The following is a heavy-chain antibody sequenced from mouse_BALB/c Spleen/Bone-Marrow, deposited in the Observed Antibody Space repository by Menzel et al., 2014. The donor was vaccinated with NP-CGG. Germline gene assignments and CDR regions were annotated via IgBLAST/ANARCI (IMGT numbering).Heavy chain of an antibody. D-gene: IGHD1-1*01. V-gene: IGHV14-3*02. Sequence: EVQLQQSGAELVKPGASVKLSCTASGFNIKDTYMHWVKQRPEQGLEWIGRIDPANGNTNYDPRFQGKATITADTSSTTAFLQLSSLTSEDTAVYYCARYGGRYYAIDYWGQGTSVTVSS. CDR3: ARYGGRYYAIDY. J-gene: IGHJ4*01. CDR2: IDPANGNT. CDR1: GFNIKDTY.